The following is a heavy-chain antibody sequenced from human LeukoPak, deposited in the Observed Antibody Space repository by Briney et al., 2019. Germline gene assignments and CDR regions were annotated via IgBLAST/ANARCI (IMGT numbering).Heavy chain of an antibody. D-gene: IGHD5-24*01. Sequence: GGSLRLSCAASGFTFSSYSMNWVRQAPGKGLEWVSSISSSSSYIYYADSVKGRFSISRDYSTNTLFVQMSSLRAEDTAVYYCAKVPDGSPRGYWYFDLWGRGTLVTVSS. CDR2: ISSSSSYI. V-gene: IGHV3-21*04. J-gene: IGHJ2*01. CDR1: GFTFSSYS. CDR3: AKVPDGSPRGYWYFDL.